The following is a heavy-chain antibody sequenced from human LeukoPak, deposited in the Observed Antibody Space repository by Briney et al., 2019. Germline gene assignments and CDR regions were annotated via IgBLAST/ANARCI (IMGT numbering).Heavy chain of an antibody. D-gene: IGHD3-3*01. CDR1: GHSFPNHW. Sequence: GESLKISCNGSGHSFPNHWIGWVRQMPEKVLEWMGIIYPADSDTRYSPSFQGQVTISADKSISTAYLQWCSLKASDTAMYYCARLSTIFGVVTLYYFDYWGQGTLVTVSS. V-gene: IGHV5-51*01. CDR3: ARLSTIFGVVTLYYFDY. J-gene: IGHJ4*02. CDR2: IYPADSDT.